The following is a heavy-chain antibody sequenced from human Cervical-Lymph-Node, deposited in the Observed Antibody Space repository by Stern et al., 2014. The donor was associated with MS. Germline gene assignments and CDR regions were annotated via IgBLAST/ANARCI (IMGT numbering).Heavy chain of an antibody. V-gene: IGHV4-59*01. Sequence: QLQLQDSGPGLVKPSETLSLTCTVSGGSLRSYYWNWIRQAPGKGLEWLGVFYHTGSVNYNPSLSSRVAMSVDTSKNQFSLTVSSVTAADTAVYYCAREGEYCSGSRCYPFLDYWGQGTLVTVSS. CDR3: AREGEYCSGSRCYPFLDY. J-gene: IGHJ4*02. CDR1: GGSLRSYY. CDR2: FYHTGSV. D-gene: IGHD2-15*01.